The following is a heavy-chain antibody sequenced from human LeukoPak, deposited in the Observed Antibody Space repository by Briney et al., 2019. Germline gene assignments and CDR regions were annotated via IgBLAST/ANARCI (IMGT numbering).Heavy chain of an antibody. CDR1: GDSVSSNSAA. J-gene: IGHJ5*02. Sequence: SQTLSLTCAISGDSVSSNSAAWDWIRQSPSRGLEWLGRTYYRSKWYNDYAVSVKSRITINPDTSKNHFSLHLNSVTPEGTAVYYCARRLTQYDCFDPWGQGILVTVSS. D-gene: IGHD2-2*01. CDR2: TYYRSKWYN. V-gene: IGHV6-1*01. CDR3: ARRLTQYDCFDP.